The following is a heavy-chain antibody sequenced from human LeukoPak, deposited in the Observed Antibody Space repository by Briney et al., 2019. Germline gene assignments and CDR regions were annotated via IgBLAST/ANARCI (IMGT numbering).Heavy chain of an antibody. J-gene: IGHJ4*02. CDR2: ISGGGGTT. Sequence: GGSLRLPCAASGFAFSPFAMAWVRQAPGKGLEWVSRISGGGGTTYYADSVKGRFTISRDNSKNTLYLQMDSLRAEDTAVYYCSKERSSSGYYDYWGLGTLVTVSS. CDR3: SKERSSSGYYDY. CDR1: GFAFSPFA. D-gene: IGHD3-22*01. V-gene: IGHV3-23*01.